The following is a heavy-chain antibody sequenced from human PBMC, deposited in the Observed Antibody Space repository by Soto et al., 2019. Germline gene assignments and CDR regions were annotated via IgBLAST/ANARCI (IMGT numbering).Heavy chain of an antibody. Sequence: QVQLQQWGAGLLKLSETLSLGCAVYGESFSGYYWNWIRQPPGKGLEWIGEITDSGSANYKPSLASRVTISVDTSKKQFSLRLNSVTAADAAVYYCARRRRGITMVRGTYAMDVWGQGTTVTVSS. D-gene: IGHD3-10*01. V-gene: IGHV4-34*01. CDR1: GESFSGYY. J-gene: IGHJ6*02. CDR3: ARRRRGITMVRGTYAMDV. CDR2: ITDSGSA.